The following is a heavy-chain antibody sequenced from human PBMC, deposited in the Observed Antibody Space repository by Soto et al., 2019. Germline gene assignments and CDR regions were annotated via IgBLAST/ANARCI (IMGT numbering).Heavy chain of an antibody. Sequence: PSETLSLTCAVSGGSLDRRDWWSWVRQPPGKGLEWIGQIYLNGGTTYDPSLNTRVIISVDMSKNLLSLELRSVTAADTAVYYCVKNGDYSLQHWGQGTLVTVSS. J-gene: IGHJ1*01. CDR2: IYLNGGT. CDR3: VKNGDYSLQH. D-gene: IGHD4-17*01. CDR1: GGSLDRRDW. V-gene: IGHV4-4*02.